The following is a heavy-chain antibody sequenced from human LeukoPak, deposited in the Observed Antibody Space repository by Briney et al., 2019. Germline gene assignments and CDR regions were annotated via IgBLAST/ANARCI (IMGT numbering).Heavy chain of an antibody. CDR1: GYRFTYYG. J-gene: IGHJ5*02. CDR3: ARGLYESSGYFYGVGNWFDP. CDR2: ISAYNGNI. V-gene: IGHV1-18*01. D-gene: IGHD3-22*01. Sequence: ASVKVSCKTSGYRFTYYGVTWVRQAPGQGLEWMGWISAYNGNINYAQKFQGRVTITRDTSMSTAYLELSSLRSEDTAVYFCARGLYESSGYFYGVGNWFDPWGQGTLVTVSS.